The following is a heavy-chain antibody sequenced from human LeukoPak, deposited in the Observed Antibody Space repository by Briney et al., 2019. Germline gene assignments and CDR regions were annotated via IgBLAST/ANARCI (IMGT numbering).Heavy chain of an antibody. CDR3: ARDSGYGDYGRFDP. CDR1: GFTFSDYY. J-gene: IGHJ5*02. V-gene: IGHV3-72*01. CDR2: TRNKARDYTT. D-gene: IGHD4-17*01. Sequence: GGSLRLSCAASGFTFSDYYMTWVRQAPGKGLEWVGRTRNKARDYTTKYAASVEGRFTVSRDDSENSLYLQMNSLKTEDTAVYYCARDSGYGDYGRFDPWGQGTLVTVSS.